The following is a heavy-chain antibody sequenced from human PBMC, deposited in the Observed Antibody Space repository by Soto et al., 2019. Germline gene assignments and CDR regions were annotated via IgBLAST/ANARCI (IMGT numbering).Heavy chain of an antibody. CDR1: GASISNYY. J-gene: IGHJ4*02. D-gene: IGHD3-10*01. CDR3: ARLQFGEGFDY. V-gene: IGHV4-59*12. CDR2: MYYNGNI. Sequence: SETLSLTCNVSGASISNYYWTWIRQSPEKGLEWIGYMYYNGNINYNPSLKSRVSMSVDKSKNQFSLHLTSVTAADTAVYYCARLQFGEGFDYWGQGALVTVSS.